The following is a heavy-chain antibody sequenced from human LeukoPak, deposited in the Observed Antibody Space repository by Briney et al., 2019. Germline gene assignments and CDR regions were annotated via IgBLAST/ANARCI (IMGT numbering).Heavy chain of an antibody. CDR1: GGSFSDYY. V-gene: IGHV4-59*01. J-gene: IGHJ3*02. CDR3: ARVHQPYSSSGAFDI. D-gene: IGHD6-6*01. CDR2: IYYSGST. Sequence: SETLSLTCVVYGGSFSDYYWSWIRQPPGKGLEWIGYIYYSGSTNYNPSLKSRVTISVDTSKNQFSLRLSSVTAADTAVYYCARVHQPYSSSGAFDIWGQGTMVTVSS.